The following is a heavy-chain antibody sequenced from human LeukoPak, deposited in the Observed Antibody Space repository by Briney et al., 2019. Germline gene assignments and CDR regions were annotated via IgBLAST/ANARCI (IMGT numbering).Heavy chain of an antibody. CDR1: GYTFTGYY. CDR3: AREKTLIVGATTDAFGI. D-gene: IGHD1-26*01. V-gene: IGHV1-2*02. Sequence: ASVKVSCKASGYTFTGYYMHWVRQAPGQGLEWMGWINPNSGGTNYAQKFQGRVTMTRDTSISTAYMELSRLRSDDTAVYYCAREKTLIVGATTDAFGIWGQGTMVTVSS. J-gene: IGHJ3*02. CDR2: INPNSGGT.